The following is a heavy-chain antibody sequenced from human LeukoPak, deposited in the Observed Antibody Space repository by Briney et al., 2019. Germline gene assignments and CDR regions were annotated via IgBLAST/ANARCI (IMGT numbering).Heavy chain of an antibody. CDR3: ARPTGSSSPYNYYMDV. CDR2: IGGSGSAI. CDR1: GFTFRDYH. D-gene: IGHD6-6*01. J-gene: IGHJ6*03. V-gene: IGHV3-11*04. Sequence: GGSLRLSCIASGFTFRDYHMNWIRQAPGKGLEWISYIGGSGSAIYYADSVKGRLTISRDNAKNSLYLQMNSLRAEDTAVYYCARPTGSSSPYNYYMDVWGKGTTVTVSS.